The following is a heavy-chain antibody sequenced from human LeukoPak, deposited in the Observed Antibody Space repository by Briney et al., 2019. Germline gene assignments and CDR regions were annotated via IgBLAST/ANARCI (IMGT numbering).Heavy chain of an antibody. Sequence: SGESLKISCKASGYSFTTYWIAWVRQMPGKGLEWMGLIYPSDSDTRYSRSFQGHVTISADKSISTAYLQWSSLKASDIVMYYCATGVEVAPGTFDYWGQGTLVTVSS. CDR3: ATGVEVAPGTFDY. D-gene: IGHD6-13*01. CDR1: GYSFTTYW. CDR2: IYPSDSDT. V-gene: IGHV5-51*01. J-gene: IGHJ4*02.